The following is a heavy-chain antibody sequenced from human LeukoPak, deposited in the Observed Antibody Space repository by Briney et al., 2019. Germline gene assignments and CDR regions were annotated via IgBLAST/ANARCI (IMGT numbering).Heavy chain of an antibody. J-gene: IGHJ4*02. CDR2: IIPIFGTA. CDR1: GGTFSSYA. V-gene: IGHV1-69*06. Sequence: SVKVSCKASGGTFSSYAISWVRQAPGQGLEWMGGIIPIFGTANYAQEFQGRVTITADKSTSTAYMELSSLRSEDTAVYYCAREWFGEFIGGYYFDYWGQGTLVTVSS. CDR3: AREWFGEFIGGYYFDY. D-gene: IGHD3-10*01.